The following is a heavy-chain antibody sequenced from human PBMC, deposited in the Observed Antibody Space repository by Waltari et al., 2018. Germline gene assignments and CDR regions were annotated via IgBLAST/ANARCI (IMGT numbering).Heavy chain of an antibody. CDR1: GYTFTSYN. CDR2: INPSGGST. Sequence: QVQLVQSGAEVKKPGASVKVSCKASGYTFTSYNMHWVRQAPGTGLEWRGIINPSGGSTSYAQKFQGRVTRTRDTSTSTVYMELSSLRSEDTAVYYCARDLDYYDSSGYPNDYWGQGTLVTVSS. D-gene: IGHD3-22*01. CDR3: ARDLDYYDSSGYPNDY. V-gene: IGHV1-46*01. J-gene: IGHJ4*02.